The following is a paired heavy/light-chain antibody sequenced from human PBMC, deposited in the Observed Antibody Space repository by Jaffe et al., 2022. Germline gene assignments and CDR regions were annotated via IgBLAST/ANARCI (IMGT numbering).Heavy chain of an antibody. D-gene: IGHD3-10*01. V-gene: IGHV1-69*05. CDR1: GGTFSSYA. Sequence: QVQLVQSGAEVKKPGSSVKVSCKASGGTFSSYAISWVRQAPGQGLEWMGGIIPIFGTANYAQKFQGRVTITTDESTSTAYMELSSLRSEDTAVYYCATGKYYGSGSYPNLVNWYFDLWGRGTLVTVSS. CDR3: ATGKYYGSGSYPNLVNWYFDL. CDR2: IIPIFGTA. J-gene: IGHJ2*01.
Light chain of an antibody. J-gene: IGKJ1*01. Sequence: EIVLTQSPGTLSLSPGERATLSCRASQSVSSSYLAWYQQKPGQAPRLLIYGASSRATGIPDRFSGSGSGTDFTLTISRLEPEDFAVYYCQQYGSSPPKFGQGTKVEIK. CDR3: QQYGSSPPK. CDR2: GAS. V-gene: IGKV3-20*01. CDR1: QSVSSSY.